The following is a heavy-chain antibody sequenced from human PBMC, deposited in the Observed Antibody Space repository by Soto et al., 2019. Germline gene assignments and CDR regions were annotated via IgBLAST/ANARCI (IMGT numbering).Heavy chain of an antibody. D-gene: IGHD5-12*01. Sequence: QVQLVESGGGVVQPGRSLRLSCAASGFTFSNYAMHWVRQAPGKGLEWVAVIWYDGTTKYHADAVVGRVAISRDTSKNTLYLQMNSLRDEDTVVYYWARDGLEYSGYDIDYWGQGTLVTVSS. CDR2: IWYDGTTK. CDR1: GFTFSNYA. J-gene: IGHJ4*02. V-gene: IGHV3-33*01. CDR3: ARDGLEYSGYDIDY.